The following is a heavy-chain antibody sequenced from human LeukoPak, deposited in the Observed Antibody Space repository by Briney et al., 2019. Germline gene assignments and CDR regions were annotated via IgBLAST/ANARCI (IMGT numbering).Heavy chain of an antibody. Sequence: SETLSLTCSVSDDSILSRTHDWAWIRQPPGKGLEWIGTIYYGGSTYYNPSLKSRVTVSVVRSKNQFSLKLNSVAAADTAVYYCRLDSVDYYSFDHWGRGILVTVSS. CDR2: IYYGGST. CDR1: DDSILSRTHD. CDR3: RLDSVDYYSFDH. V-gene: IGHV4-39*07. J-gene: IGHJ4*02. D-gene: IGHD3-22*01.